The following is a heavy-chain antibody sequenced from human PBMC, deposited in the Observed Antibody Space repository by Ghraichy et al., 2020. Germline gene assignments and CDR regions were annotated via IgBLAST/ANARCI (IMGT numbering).Heavy chain of an antibody. Sequence: GGSLRLSCAGSGFAFGDFAMSWVRQVPGKGLEWVCGMSASGGSIEYADSVKGRFTISRDNSEGTLSLQMDSLRGDDTAVYYCVKDATVIVVSPDLWGQGTRV. D-gene: IGHD2-21*01. V-gene: IGHV3-23*01. CDR3: VKDATVIVVSPDL. J-gene: IGHJ5*02. CDR1: GFAFGDFA. CDR2: MSASGGSI.